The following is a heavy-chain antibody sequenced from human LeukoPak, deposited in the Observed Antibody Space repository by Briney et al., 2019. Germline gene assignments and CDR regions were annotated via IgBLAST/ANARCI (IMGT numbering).Heavy chain of an antibody. CDR2: IGTGDDT. J-gene: IGHJ6*02. D-gene: IGHD2-15*01. V-gene: IGHV3-13*01. CDR3: AREIRETVVTRHYYYGIDV. Sequence: GGSLRLSCAGSGFTFSTYDMHWVRQVTGKGLEWVSAIGTGDDTYYLGSVKGRFTISRENAKNVLYLQMSSLRAEDTAVYYCAREIRETVVTRHYYYGIDVWGQGTTVTVSS. CDR1: GFTFSTYD.